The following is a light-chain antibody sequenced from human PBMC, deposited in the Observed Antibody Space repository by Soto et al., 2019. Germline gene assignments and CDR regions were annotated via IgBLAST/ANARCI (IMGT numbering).Light chain of an antibody. CDR1: QSISSW. V-gene: IGKV1-5*01. CDR2: DAS. Sequence: DIQMTQSPSTLSASVGDRVTITCRASQSISSWLAWYQQKPGKAPKLLIYDASSLESGVPSRFSVSGSGTEFTLPISSLQPDDFATYYCQQYNSYSWTFGQGTKVEI. J-gene: IGKJ1*01. CDR3: QQYNSYSWT.